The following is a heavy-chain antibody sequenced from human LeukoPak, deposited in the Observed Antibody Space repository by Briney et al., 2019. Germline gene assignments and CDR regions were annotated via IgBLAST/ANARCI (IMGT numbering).Heavy chain of an antibody. V-gene: IGHV1-2*02. D-gene: IGHD3-3*01. J-gene: IGHJ1*01. Sequence: ASVKVSCKASGYTFTGYYMHWVRQAPGQGLEWMGWINPNSGGTNYPQKSQGRVTMTRDTSISTAYMELSRLRSDDTAVYYCARSGIYDFWSGYYFQHWGQGTLVTVSS. CDR1: GYTFTGYY. CDR2: INPNSGGT. CDR3: ARSGIYDFWSGYYFQH.